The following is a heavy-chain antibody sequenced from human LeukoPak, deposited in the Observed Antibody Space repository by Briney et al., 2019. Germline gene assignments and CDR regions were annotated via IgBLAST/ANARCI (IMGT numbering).Heavy chain of an antibody. CDR1: GGSISSYY. V-gene: IGHV4-59*08. CDR2: IYYSGST. CDR3: ARLAGWFDP. J-gene: IGHJ5*02. Sequence: KPSETLSLTCTVSGGSISSYYWSWIRQPPGKGLEWIGYIYYSGSTNYNPSLKSRVTISVDTSKNQFSLKLSSVTAADTAVYHCARLAGWFDPWGQGTLVTVSS. D-gene: IGHD6-13*01.